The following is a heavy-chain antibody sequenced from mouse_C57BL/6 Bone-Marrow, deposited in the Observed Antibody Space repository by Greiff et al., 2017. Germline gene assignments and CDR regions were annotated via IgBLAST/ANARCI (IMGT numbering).Heavy chain of an antibody. CDR1: GFTFSSXG. V-gene: IGHV5-6*01. Sequence: EVKLVESGGDLVKPGGSLKLSCAASGFTFSSXGMSWVRQTPDKRLEWVATISSGGSYTYYPDSVKGRFTISRDNAKNTLYLQMSSLKSEDTAMYYCAKPWFAYWGQGTLVTVSA. CDR3: AKPWFAY. CDR2: ISSGGSYT. J-gene: IGHJ3*01.